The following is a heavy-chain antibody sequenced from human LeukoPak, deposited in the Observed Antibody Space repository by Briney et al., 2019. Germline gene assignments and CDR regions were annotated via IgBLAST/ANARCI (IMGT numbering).Heavy chain of an antibody. V-gene: IGHV3-23*01. CDR3: ARQRPGYSSGWYYYGMDV. Sequence: GGSLRLSCAASGFTFSSYAMSWVRQAPGKGLEWVSAISGSGGSTYYADSVKGRFTISRDNSKSTLYLQMNSLRAEDTAVYYCARQRPGYSSGWYYYGMDVWGQGTTVTVSS. CDR2: ISGSGGST. J-gene: IGHJ6*02. CDR1: GFTFSSYA. D-gene: IGHD6-19*01.